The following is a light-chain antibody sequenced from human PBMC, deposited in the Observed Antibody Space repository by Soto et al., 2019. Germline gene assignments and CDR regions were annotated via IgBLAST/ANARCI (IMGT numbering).Light chain of an antibody. J-gene: IGKJ2*01. CDR1: QSISSY. V-gene: IGKV1-39*01. CDR3: QQSYSSPYT. Sequence: DIQMTQYPSSLSASVGDRVTITCRASQSISSYLLWYQQKPGKAPKVLIYAASSLQSGVPSKFSGSGSGTDFTLTIRSLQPEDFATYYCQQSYSSPYTFGQGTKLEIK. CDR2: AAS.